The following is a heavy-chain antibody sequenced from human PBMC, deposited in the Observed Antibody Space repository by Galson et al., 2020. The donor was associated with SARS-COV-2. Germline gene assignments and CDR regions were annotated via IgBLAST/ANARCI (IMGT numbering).Heavy chain of an antibody. CDR3: ATEPAVAGTPNGYYYYYGMDV. J-gene: IGHJ6*02. CDR2: FDPEDGET. D-gene: IGHD6-19*01. CDR1: GYTLNELS. Sequence: ASVKVSCKVSGYTLNELSMHWVRQAPGKGLEWMGGFDPEDGETIYAQKFQGRVTMTEDTSTDTAYMELSSLRSEDTAVYYCATEPAVAGTPNGYYYYYGMDVWGQGTTVTVSS. V-gene: IGHV1-24*01.